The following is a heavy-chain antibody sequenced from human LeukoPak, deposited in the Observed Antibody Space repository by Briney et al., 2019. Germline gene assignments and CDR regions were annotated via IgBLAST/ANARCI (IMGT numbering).Heavy chain of an antibody. CDR2: IYYSGST. V-gene: IGHV4-39*01. D-gene: IGHD5-24*01. CDR1: GGSISSSSYY. Sequence: SETLSLTCTVSGGSISSSSYYWGWIRQPPGKGLEWIGSIYYSGSTYYNPSLKSRVTIPVDTSKNQFSLKLSSVTAADTAVYYCASEIPRWLQMPRNLVDYWGQGTLVTVSS. CDR3: ASEIPRWLQMPRNLVDY. J-gene: IGHJ4*02.